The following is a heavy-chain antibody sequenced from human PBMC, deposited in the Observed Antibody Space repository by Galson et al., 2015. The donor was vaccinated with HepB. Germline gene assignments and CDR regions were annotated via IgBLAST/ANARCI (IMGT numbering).Heavy chain of an antibody. CDR3: ARRAPSNWFQPHVDY. J-gene: IGHJ4*02. D-gene: IGHD7-27*01. CDR2: IIPIFDTA. V-gene: IGHV1-69*13. CDR1: GGTFSSYA. Sequence: SVKVSCKASGGTFSSYAISWVRQAPGQGLEWMGGIIPIFDTANYAQKFQGRVTITADESTSTAYMELSSLRSEDTAVYYCARRAPSNWFQPHVDYWGQGTLVTVSS.